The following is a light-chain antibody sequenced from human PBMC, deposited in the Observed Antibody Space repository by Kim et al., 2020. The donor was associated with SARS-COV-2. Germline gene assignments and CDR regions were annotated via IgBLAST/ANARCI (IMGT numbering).Light chain of an antibody. CDR2: DTT. J-gene: IGLJ2*01. CDR3: QSYDSSLSEV. V-gene: IGLV1-40*01. Sequence: QSVLTQPPSVSGAPGQRVTISCTGSSSNIGAGYDVHWYQQLPGTAPKLLIYDTTNRPSGVPDRFSGSRAGSSASLAITGLRAEDEGDYYCQSYDSSLSEVFGGGTQLTVL. CDR1: SSNIGAGYD.